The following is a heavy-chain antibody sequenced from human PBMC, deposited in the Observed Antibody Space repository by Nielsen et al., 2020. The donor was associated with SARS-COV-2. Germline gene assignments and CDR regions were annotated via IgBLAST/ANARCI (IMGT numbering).Heavy chain of an antibody. V-gene: IGHV3-30*18. CDR1: GFTFSCCA. D-gene: IGHD3-22*01. Sequence: GESPKISCAASGFTFSCCAMHWVRQAPGKGLEWVAVVSYDGSKQHYADSVKGRFTISRDDSRNTLYLQMNSLGAEDTAVYYCAKDKLDTRGYYFDYWGQGTLVTVSS. CDR3: AKDKLDTRGYYFDY. CDR2: VSYDGSKQ. J-gene: IGHJ4*02.